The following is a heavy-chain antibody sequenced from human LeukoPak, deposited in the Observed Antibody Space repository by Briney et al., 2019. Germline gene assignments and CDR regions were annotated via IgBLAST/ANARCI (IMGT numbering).Heavy chain of an antibody. J-gene: IGHJ6*02. V-gene: IGHV3-9*01. CDR2: ISWNSGSI. D-gene: IGHD4-17*01. Sequence: GRSLRLSCAASGFTFDDYAMHWVRQAPGKGLEWVSGISWNSGSIGYADSVKGRFTISRDNAKNSLYLQMNSLRAEDTALYYCAKSTGLRSFYGMDVWGQGTTVTVSS. CDR3: AKSTGLRSFYGMDV. CDR1: GFTFDDYA.